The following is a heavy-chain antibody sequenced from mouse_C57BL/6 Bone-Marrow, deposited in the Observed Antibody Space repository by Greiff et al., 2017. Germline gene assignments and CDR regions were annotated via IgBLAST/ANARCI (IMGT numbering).Heavy chain of an antibody. CDR1: GFTFTDYY. V-gene: IGHV7-3*01. D-gene: IGHD1-1*01. CDR3: ARSYGGYFDV. J-gene: IGHJ1*03. Sequence: EVKLEESGGGLVQPGGSLSLSCAASGFTFTDYYMSWVRQPPGKALEWLGFIRNKANGYTTEYSASVKGRFTISRDNSQSILYLQMNALRAEDSATYYCARSYGGYFDVWGTGTTVTVSS. CDR2: IRNKANGYTT.